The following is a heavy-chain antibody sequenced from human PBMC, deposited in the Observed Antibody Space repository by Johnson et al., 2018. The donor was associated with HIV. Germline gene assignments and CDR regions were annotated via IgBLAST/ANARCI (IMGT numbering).Heavy chain of an antibody. CDR1: GFIFSDYA. Sequence: QVQLVESGGGVVQPGRPLRLSCVASGFIFSDYAMHWVRQAPSKGLEWVAVIWCGGSNKYNADSVKGRFTISRDNSKNTLYLQMKSLRAEDTAVYYCAELSGFGDYDDGALDIGGQGTMVTVSS. J-gene: IGHJ3*02. V-gene: IGHV3-30*04. D-gene: IGHD4-17*01. CDR2: IWCGGSNK. CDR3: AELSGFGDYDDGALDI.